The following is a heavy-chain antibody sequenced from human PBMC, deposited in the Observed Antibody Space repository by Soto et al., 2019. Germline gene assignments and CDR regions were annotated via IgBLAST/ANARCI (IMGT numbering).Heavy chain of an antibody. D-gene: IGHD2-2*01. CDR1: GYRFTSYT. CDR2: INVGSGNA. J-gene: IGHJ5*02. V-gene: IGHV1-3*01. Sequence: ASVKVSCKASGYRFTSYTMHWVRQAPGQRLEWMGWINVGSGNAKYSQRFQDRVTITRDTSASTAYMELSSLRPEDTAVYYCARADCGSTSCSLGFDPWGQGTRVTVSS. CDR3: ARADCGSTSCSLGFDP.